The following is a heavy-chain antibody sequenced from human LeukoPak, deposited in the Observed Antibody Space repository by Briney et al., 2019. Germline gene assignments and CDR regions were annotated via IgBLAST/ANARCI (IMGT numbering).Heavy chain of an antibody. Sequence: SETLSLTCTVSSGSISSSSYYWGWIRQPPGKGLEWIGNVYYSGSTYYNPSLKSRVIISVDTSKNQFSLKLSSVTAADTAVYYCASPRDSIVSSATLLFDYWGQGTLVTVSS. CDR3: ASPRDSIVSSATLLFDY. V-gene: IGHV4-39*01. CDR2: VYYSGST. J-gene: IGHJ4*02. CDR1: SGSISSSSYY. D-gene: IGHD2/OR15-2a*01.